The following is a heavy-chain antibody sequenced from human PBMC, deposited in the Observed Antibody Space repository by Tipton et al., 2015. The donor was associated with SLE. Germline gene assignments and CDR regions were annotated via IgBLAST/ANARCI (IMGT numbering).Heavy chain of an antibody. CDR1: GASITSGNNY. J-gene: IGHJ6*03. V-gene: IGHV4-61*02. CDR2: VYTSGAT. CDR3: ARDLAVFGVVPFNYMDI. Sequence: TLSLTCTVSGASITSGNNYWNWIRHPAGKGLEWIGRVYTSGATNYSPSFESRVTISLDMSKNQFSLTLSSVTAADTAVYYCARDLAVFGVVPFNYMDIWGKGTTVTVSS. D-gene: IGHD3-3*01.